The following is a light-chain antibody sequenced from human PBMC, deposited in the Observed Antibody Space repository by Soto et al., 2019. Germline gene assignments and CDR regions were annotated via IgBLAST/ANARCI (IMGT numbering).Light chain of an antibody. CDR3: SSYTNKDTLL. CDR1: SSDVGGYDH. J-gene: IGLJ3*02. Sequence: QSVLTQPASVSGSPGQSITISCTGTSSDVGGYDHVSWYQQHPGKAPKLIIYDVTVRPSGISRRFSGSKSDNTASLAVSGLQPEDEADYYCSSYTNKDTLLFGGGTKHTVL. V-gene: IGLV2-14*03. CDR2: DVT.